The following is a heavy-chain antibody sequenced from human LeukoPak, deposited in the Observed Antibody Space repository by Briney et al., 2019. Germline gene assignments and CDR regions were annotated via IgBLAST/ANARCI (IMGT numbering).Heavy chain of an antibody. CDR1: GGAISSSY. D-gene: IGHD5-12*01. Sequence: SETLSLTCTVSGGAISSSYWSWIRRPPGKGLEWIGVIYYSGRINYNPSLKSRVTVSVDTSKNQFSLRLSSVTAADTAIYFCARHSRSGSGGYENAFDIWGQGTMVTVSS. J-gene: IGHJ3*02. CDR3: ARHSRSGSGGYENAFDI. CDR2: IYYSGRI. V-gene: IGHV4-59*08.